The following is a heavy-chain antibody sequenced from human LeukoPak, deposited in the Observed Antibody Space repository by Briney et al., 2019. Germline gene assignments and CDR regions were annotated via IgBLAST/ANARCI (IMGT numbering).Heavy chain of an antibody. CDR1: GYSFTSYW. CDR2: IYPGDSDT. D-gene: IGHD3-22*01. J-gene: IGHJ4*02. Sequence: GESLKISCKGSGYSFTSYWIGWVRQMPGKGLEWMGIIYPGDSDTRYSPSFQGQVTISADKSISTAYLQWSSLKASDTAMYYCARGWYYYDSSGYYGGYWGQGTLVTVSS. CDR3: ARGWYYYDSSGYYGGY. V-gene: IGHV5-51*01.